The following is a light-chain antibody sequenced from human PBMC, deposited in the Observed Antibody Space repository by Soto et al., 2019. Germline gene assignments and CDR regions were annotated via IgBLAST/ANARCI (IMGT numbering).Light chain of an antibody. CDR1: QSVSSSY. CDR2: GAS. V-gene: IGKV3-20*01. Sequence: EIALTQSPGTLSLSPGERATLSCLASQSVSSSYLAWYQQKPGQAPRLLIYGASSRATGIPDRFSGSGSGTEFTLTISSLQSEDFAVYYCQQYGSSPGTFGGGTKVDIK. CDR3: QQYGSSPGT. J-gene: IGKJ4*01.